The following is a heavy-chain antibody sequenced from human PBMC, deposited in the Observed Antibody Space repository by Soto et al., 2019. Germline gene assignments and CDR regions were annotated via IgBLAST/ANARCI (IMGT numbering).Heavy chain of an antibody. D-gene: IGHD2-15*01. CDR3: AGQGYCSGGSCYNFDY. CDR2: ISGSGGST. CDR1: GFTFSSYA. V-gene: IGHV3-23*01. J-gene: IGHJ4*02. Sequence: PGGSLRLSCAASGFTFSSYAMSWVRQAPGKGLEWVSAISGSGGSTYYADSVKGRFTISRDNSKNTLYLQMNSLRAEDTAVYYCAGQGYCSGGSCYNFDYWGQGTLVTVSS.